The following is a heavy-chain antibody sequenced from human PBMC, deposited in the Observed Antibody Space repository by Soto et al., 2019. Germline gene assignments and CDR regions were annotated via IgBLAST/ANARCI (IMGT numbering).Heavy chain of an antibody. Sequence: GESLKISCKGSGYSFTSYWISWVRQMPGKGLEWMGRIDPSDSYTNYSPSFQGHVTISADKSISTAYLQWSSLKASDTAMYYCARAHIVATTVYYGMDVWGQGTTVTVSS. D-gene: IGHD5-12*01. CDR3: ARAHIVATTVYYGMDV. CDR2: IDPSDSYT. CDR1: GYSFTSYW. J-gene: IGHJ6*02. V-gene: IGHV5-10-1*01.